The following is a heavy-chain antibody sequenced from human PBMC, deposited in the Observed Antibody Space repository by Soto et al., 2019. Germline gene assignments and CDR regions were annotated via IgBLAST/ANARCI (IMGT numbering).Heavy chain of an antibody. CDR3: AQFSSGWGLR. D-gene: IGHD6-19*01. CDR1: GGSISSSSYY. CDR2: IYYSGST. Sequence: QLQLQESGPGLVKPSETLSLTCTVSGGSISSSSYYWGWIRQPPGKGLEWIGSIYYSGSTYYNPSLKSRVPLSVDTSKTQFSLKLSSVTAADAAVYYCAQFSSGWGLRRGQGTMVTVSS. V-gene: IGHV4-39*01. J-gene: IGHJ3*01.